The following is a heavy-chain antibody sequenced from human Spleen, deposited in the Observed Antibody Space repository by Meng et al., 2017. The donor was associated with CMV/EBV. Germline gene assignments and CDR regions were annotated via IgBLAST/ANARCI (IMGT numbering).Heavy chain of an antibody. CDR2: IRYDGSNE. J-gene: IGHJ5*02. Sequence: GESLKISCAASGFSFSSYGMHWVRQAPGKGLEWVAFIRYDGSNEYYADSVKGRFTISRDNSKNTLYLQMNSLRVEDTAVYYCAKDTTIFGVIGNWFDPWGQGTLVTVSS. CDR1: GFSFSSYG. V-gene: IGHV3-30*02. D-gene: IGHD3-3*01. CDR3: AKDTTIFGVIGNWFDP.